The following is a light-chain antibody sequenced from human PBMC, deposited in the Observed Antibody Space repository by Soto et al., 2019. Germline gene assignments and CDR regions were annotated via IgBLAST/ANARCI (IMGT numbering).Light chain of an antibody. J-gene: IGLJ2*01. Sequence: QSALTQPRSVSGSPGQSVTISCTGTSSDVGGYNYVSWYQQHPGKAPKLMISEVSNRPSGVSNRFSGSKSGNTASLTISGLQAEDEADYYCSSYTSSDTLVFGAGTKVTVL. CDR3: SSYTSSDTLV. CDR1: SSDVGGYNY. V-gene: IGLV2-14*01. CDR2: EVS.